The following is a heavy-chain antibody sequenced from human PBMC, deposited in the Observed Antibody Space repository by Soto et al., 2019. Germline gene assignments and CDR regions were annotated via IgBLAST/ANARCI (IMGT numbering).Heavy chain of an antibody. CDR3: LQLGGRSGY. V-gene: IGHV3-30-3*01. D-gene: IGHD3-3*01. Sequence: GGSLRLSCAASGFTFSSYAMHWVRQAPGKGLEWVAVISYDGSNKYYADSVKGRFTISRDNSKNTLYLQMNSLRAEDTAVYYCLQLGGRSGYWGQGTLVTVSS. CDR2: ISYDGSNK. J-gene: IGHJ4*02. CDR1: GFTFSSYA.